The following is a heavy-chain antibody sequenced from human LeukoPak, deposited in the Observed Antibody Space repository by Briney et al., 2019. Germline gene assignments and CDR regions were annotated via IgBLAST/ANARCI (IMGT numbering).Heavy chain of an antibody. CDR2: IKQDGSQK. D-gene: IGHD1-26*01. Sequence: PGGSLRLSCVASGFTSSRYWMTWFRQAPGKGLEWVANIKQDGSQKNYVDSVKGRFTISRDNSKNTLYLQMNSLRAEDTAVYYCAKDYGSGSYYDYWGQGTLVTVSS. V-gene: IGHV3-7*03. J-gene: IGHJ4*02. CDR3: AKDYGSGSYYDY. CDR1: GFTSSRYW.